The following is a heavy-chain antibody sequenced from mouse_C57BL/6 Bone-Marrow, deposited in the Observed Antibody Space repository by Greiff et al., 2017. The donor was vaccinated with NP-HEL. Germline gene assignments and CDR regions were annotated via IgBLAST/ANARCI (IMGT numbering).Heavy chain of an antibody. Sequence: EVKLMESGGGLVQSGRSLRLSCATSGFTFSDFYMEWVRQAPGKGLEWIAASRNKANDYTTEYSASVKGRFIVSRDTSQSILYLQMNALRAEDTAIYYCARDPLWRRGYFDVWGTGTTVTVSS. J-gene: IGHJ1*03. CDR3: ARDPLWRRGYFDV. D-gene: IGHD2-13*01. CDR1: GFTFSDFY. V-gene: IGHV7-1*01. CDR2: SRNKANDYTT.